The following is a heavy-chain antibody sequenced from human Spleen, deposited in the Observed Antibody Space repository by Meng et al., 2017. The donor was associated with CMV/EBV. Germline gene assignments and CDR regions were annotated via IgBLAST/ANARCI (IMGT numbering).Heavy chain of an antibody. CDR3: ARSGLSLWFGYP. Sequence: ASVKVSCKASGGTFTSYDINWVRQATGQGLEWMGWMNPNSGGTNYAQKFQGRVTMTRDTSISTAYMELSRLRSDDTAVYYCARSGLSLWFGYPWGQGTLVTVSS. CDR1: GGTFTSYD. J-gene: IGHJ5*02. V-gene: IGHV1-2*02. CDR2: MNPNSGGT. D-gene: IGHD3-10*01.